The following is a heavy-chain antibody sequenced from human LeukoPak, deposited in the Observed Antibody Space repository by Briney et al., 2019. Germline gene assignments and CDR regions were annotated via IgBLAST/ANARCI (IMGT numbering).Heavy chain of an antibody. V-gene: IGHV5-51*01. D-gene: IGHD3-9*01. J-gene: IGHJ5*02. CDR3: ARQDFDILTGYYH. Sequence: GESLKISCKGSGYTFGSYWIGWVRQMPGKGLQWMGIIYPGDSDTRYSPSFQGQVTISADKSISTAYLQWSSLKASDTAMYYCARQDFDILTGYYHWGQGTLVTVSS. CDR2: IYPGDSDT. CDR1: GYTFGSYW.